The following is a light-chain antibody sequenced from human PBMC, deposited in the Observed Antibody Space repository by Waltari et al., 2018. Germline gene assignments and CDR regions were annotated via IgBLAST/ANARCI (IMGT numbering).Light chain of an antibody. Sequence: SYVVTPSPSVSVAPGATARITCGGDNIGSNSVHWYQQRPGQAPVLVISYDSDRPSGIPERFSGSNSGNTATLTISWVEAEDEADYYCLVWHSTIDHQGVFGGGTKLTVL. J-gene: IGLJ2*01. CDR2: YDS. CDR1: NIGSNS. CDR3: LVWHSTIDHQGV. V-gene: IGLV3-21*04.